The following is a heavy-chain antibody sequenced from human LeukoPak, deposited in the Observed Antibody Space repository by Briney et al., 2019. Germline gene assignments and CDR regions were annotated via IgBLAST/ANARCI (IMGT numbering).Heavy chain of an antibody. CDR3: ARDHPPGDGYNSWYFDY. V-gene: IGHV4-4*07. Sequence: LETLSLTCTVSGGSISSYYWSWIRQPAGKGLEWIGRIYTSGSTNYNPSLKSRVTMSVDTSKNQFSLKLSSVTAADTAVYYCARDHPPGDGYNSWYFDYWGQGTLVTVSS. CDR2: IYTSGST. J-gene: IGHJ4*02. CDR1: GGSISSYY. D-gene: IGHD5-24*01.